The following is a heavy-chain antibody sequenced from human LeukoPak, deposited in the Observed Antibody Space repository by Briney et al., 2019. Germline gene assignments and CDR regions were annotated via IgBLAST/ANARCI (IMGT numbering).Heavy chain of an antibody. CDR1: GFTFSSYA. CDR2: ISGSGGST. D-gene: IGHD6-19*01. J-gene: IGHJ4*02. V-gene: IGHV3-23*01. Sequence: TGGSLRLSCAASGFTFSSYAMSWVRQAPGKGLEWVSVISGSGGSTYYADSVKGRFTISRDNFKNTLYLQMNSLRAEDTAVYYCAKGYSSGWKLDYFDYWGQGTLVTVSS. CDR3: AKGYSSGWKLDYFDY.